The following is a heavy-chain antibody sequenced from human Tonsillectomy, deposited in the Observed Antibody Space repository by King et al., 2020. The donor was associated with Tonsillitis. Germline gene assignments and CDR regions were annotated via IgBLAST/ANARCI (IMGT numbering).Heavy chain of an antibody. V-gene: IGHV4-34*01. D-gene: IGHD2-2*01. CDR3: ARANCSTTSCYGDWFDP. J-gene: IGHJ5*02. CDR2: INHSGST. CDR1: GGSFSGYY. Sequence: VQLQQWGAGRLKPSETLSLTCAVYGGSFSGYYWSWIRQPPGKGLEWIGEINHSGSTNYNPSLKSRVIISIDTSKKQFSLKLSSVPAADAAVYYCARANCSTTSCYGDWFDPWGQGTRVTVSS.